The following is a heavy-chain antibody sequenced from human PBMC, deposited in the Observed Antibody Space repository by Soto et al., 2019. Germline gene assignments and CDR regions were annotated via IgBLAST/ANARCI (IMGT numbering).Heavy chain of an antibody. CDR1: GGTFSSYA. V-gene: IGHV1-69*13. CDR3: ATAIAVAADSYYFDY. D-gene: IGHD6-19*01. Sequence: GASVKVSCKASGGTFSSYAISWVRQAPGQGLEWMGGIIPIFGTANYAQKFQGRVTITADESTSTAYMELSSLRSEDTAVYYCATAIAVAADSYYFDYWGQGTLVTVSS. CDR2: IIPIFGTA. J-gene: IGHJ4*02.